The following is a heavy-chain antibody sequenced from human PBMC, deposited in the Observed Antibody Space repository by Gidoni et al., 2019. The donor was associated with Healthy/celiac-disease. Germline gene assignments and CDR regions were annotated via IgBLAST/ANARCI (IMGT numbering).Heavy chain of an antibody. D-gene: IGHD1-26*01. CDR2: IWYDGSNK. V-gene: IGHV3-33*01. Sequence: QVQLVESGGGVVQPGRSLRLSCAASGFTFSSYGMHWVRQAPGKGLEWVAVIWYDGSNKYYADSVKGRFTISRDNSKNTLYLQMNSLRAEDTAVYYCARDRNSGSDFDYWGQGTLVTVSS. CDR3: ARDRNSGSDFDY. CDR1: GFTFSSYG. J-gene: IGHJ4*02.